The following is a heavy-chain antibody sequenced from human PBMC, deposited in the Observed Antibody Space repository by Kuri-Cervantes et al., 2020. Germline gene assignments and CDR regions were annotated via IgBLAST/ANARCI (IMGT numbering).Heavy chain of an antibody. CDR1: GFTFSSYG. D-gene: IGHD3-9*01. Sequence: GESLKISCAASGFTFSSYGMHWVRQAPGKGLEWVANIKQDGSEKYYVDSVKGRFTISRDNAKNSLYLQMNSLRAEDTAVYYCARVPRGPVYDILTGYPGYFDYWGQGTLVTVSS. J-gene: IGHJ4*02. CDR2: IKQDGSEK. V-gene: IGHV3-7*01. CDR3: ARVPRGPVYDILTGYPGYFDY.